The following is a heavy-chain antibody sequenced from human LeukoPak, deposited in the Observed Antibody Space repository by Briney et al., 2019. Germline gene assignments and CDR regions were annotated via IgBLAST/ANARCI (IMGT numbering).Heavy chain of an antibody. D-gene: IGHD3-10*01. CDR3: AKNAGTSFTVHAFDI. CDR2: IYTSGST. J-gene: IGHJ3*02. V-gene: IGHV4-4*07. Sequence: SETLSLTCTVSGGSISSYYWSWIRQPAGKGLEWIGRIYTSGSTNYNPSLKSRVTMSVDTSKNQFSLKLSSVTAADTAVYYCAKNAGTSFTVHAFDIWGQGTMVTVSS. CDR1: GGSISSYY.